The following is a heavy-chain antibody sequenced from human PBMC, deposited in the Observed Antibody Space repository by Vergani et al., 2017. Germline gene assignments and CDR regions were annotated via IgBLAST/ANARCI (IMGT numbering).Heavy chain of an antibody. CDR2: IYYSGST. CDR3: ASDSTVEWLVKLGWIDP. V-gene: IGHV4-39*01. Sequence: QLQLQESGPGLVKPSATLSLTCSVSGASIRSSNYYWGWIRQPPGKGVEWIGSIYYSGSTYYNPSLKSRVTMSVDTSKNQFSLKLSSVTAADTAVYFCASDSTVEWLVKLGWIDPWGQGILVTVSS. D-gene: IGHD6-19*01. J-gene: IGHJ5*02. CDR1: GASIRSSNYY.